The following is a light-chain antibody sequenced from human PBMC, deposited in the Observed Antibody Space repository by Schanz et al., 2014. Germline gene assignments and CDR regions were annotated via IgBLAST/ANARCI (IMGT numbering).Light chain of an antibody. CDR2: SND. CDR1: RSNIGSNS. V-gene: IGLV1-44*01. Sequence: HSVLAQPPSASETPGQRISISCSGGRSNIGSNSVNWYQQLPGTAPKLLIYSNDRRPSGVPDRFSASKSGTSASLAISGLQSEDEADYYCAAWDDSLNGWVFGGGTKLTVL. J-gene: IGLJ3*02. CDR3: AAWDDSLNGWV.